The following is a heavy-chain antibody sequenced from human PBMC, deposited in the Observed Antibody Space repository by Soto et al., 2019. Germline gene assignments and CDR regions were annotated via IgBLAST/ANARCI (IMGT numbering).Heavy chain of an antibody. J-gene: IGHJ4*02. Sequence: EVQVVESGGGLVQPGGSLRLSCAASGFSVTNNYMNCVRQAPGKGLEWVSIIDIGGNTYYADSVKDRFTISRDNSRNTLYLHRDSLRAEDTAVYYCARGRGSTGYLGREHYFDYWGQGTLVTVSP. CDR2: IDIGGNT. V-gene: IGHV3-66*01. CDR1: GFSVTNNY. CDR3: ARGRGSTGYLGREHYFDY. D-gene: IGHD2-2*01.